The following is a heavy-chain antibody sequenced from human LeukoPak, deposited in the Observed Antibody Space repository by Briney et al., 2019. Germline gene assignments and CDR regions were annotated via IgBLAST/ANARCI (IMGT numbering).Heavy chain of an antibody. V-gene: IGHV3-23*01. CDR3: ARAGHCTNGICYTADFDY. J-gene: IGHJ4*02. CDR2: ITDSGGNT. CDR1: GFTFSSYA. Sequence: GGSLRLSCAASGFTFSSYAMSWVRQAPGKGLEWVSAITDSGGNTYYAAPVKGRFTISRDNSKNTLYLQMNSLRAEDTAAYYCARAGHCTNGICYTADFDYWGQGTLVTVSS. D-gene: IGHD2-8*01.